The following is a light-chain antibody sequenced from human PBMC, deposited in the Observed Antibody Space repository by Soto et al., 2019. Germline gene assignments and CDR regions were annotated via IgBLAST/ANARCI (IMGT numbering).Light chain of an antibody. Sequence: QSALTQPASVSGSPGQSVTISCTGTSSDVGGYNSVSWYQQHPGKAPKLIIYDVVKRPSGVSNRFSGCKFGNTASLPISGLLAEEEAADHCCSYDGRCTIVFFGAGTKLTVL. V-gene: IGLV2-14*03. J-gene: IGLJ2*01. CDR2: DVV. CDR3: CSYDGRCTIVF. CDR1: SSDVGGYNS.